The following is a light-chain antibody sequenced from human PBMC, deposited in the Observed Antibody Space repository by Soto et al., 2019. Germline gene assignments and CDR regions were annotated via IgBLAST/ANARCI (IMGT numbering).Light chain of an antibody. CDR2: AAY. CDR3: QQINSYPRVT. Sequence: IQLTQSPSSLSSSLGDSVTITCRASQGISSYLAWYQQKPGKAPKLLIYAAYTLQSGVPSRFRGSGSGTDFTLTISSLQPEDFATYYCQQINSYPRVTFGQGTRLEIK. CDR1: QGISSY. J-gene: IGKJ5*01. V-gene: IGKV1-9*01.